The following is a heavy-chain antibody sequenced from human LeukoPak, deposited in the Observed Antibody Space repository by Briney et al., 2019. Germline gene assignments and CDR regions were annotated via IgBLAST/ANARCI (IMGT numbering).Heavy chain of an antibody. CDR2: ISAYNGNT. V-gene: IGHV1-18*04. CDR3: ARVGFYDYVWGSYRTGDY. J-gene: IGHJ4*02. Sequence: ASVKVSCKASGYTFTSYGISWVRQAPGQGLEWMGWISAYNGNTNYAQKLQGRVTMTTDTSTSTAYMELRSLRADDTAVYYCARVGFYDYVWGSYRTGDYWGQGTLVTASS. CDR1: GYTFTSYG. D-gene: IGHD3-16*02.